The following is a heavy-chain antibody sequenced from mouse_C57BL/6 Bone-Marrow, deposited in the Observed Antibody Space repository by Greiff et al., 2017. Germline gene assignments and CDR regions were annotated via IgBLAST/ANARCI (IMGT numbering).Heavy chain of an antibody. CDR1: GYTFTSYP. V-gene: IGHV1-47*01. CDR3: ARADYDCDMGF. CDR2: FHPYNDDT. D-gene: IGHD2-4*01. J-gene: IGHJ4*01. Sequence: QVQLKQSGAELVKPGASVKMSCKASGYTFTSYPIEWMKQNHGKSLEWIGNFHPYNDDTKYNEKFKGKATLTVEKSYSTVYLELSRVTSDDSAVYVCARADYDCDMGFWGQGTSVTVSS.